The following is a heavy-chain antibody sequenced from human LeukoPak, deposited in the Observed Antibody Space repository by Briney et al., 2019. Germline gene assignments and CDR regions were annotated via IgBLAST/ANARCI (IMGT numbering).Heavy chain of an antibody. Sequence: PGGSLRLSCAASGFTFSNYAMNWVRPAPGKGLEWVSGVRVSDETYYADAVKGRFTISRDNYENTLYLQMSGLRAEDTAVYYCAKGTGDAGYYSDYWGQGTLVTVSS. D-gene: IGHD7-27*01. CDR1: GFTFSNYA. V-gene: IGHV3-23*01. CDR3: AKGTGDAGYYSDY. CDR2: VRVSDET. J-gene: IGHJ4*02.